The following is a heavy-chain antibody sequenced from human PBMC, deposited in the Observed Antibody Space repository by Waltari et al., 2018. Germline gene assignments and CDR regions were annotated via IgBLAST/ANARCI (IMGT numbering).Heavy chain of an antibody. CDR2: IYSGGST. J-gene: IGHJ4*02. Sequence: EVQLLESGGGLVQPGGSLRLSCAASGFNFSRYAMSWVRQAPGKGLEWVSVIYSGGSTYYADSVKGRFTISRDNSKNTLYLQMNSLRAEDTAVYYCAKGYYDSSGLYYFDYWGQGTLVTVSS. CDR3: AKGYYDSSGLYYFDY. D-gene: IGHD3-22*01. CDR1: GFNFSRYA. V-gene: IGHV3-23*03.